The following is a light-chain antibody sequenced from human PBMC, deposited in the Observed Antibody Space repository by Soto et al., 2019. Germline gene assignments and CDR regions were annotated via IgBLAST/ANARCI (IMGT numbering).Light chain of an antibody. V-gene: IGKV1-5*01. Sequence: DIQMTQSPSTVSASVGDSVTITCRASQSITTWLAWYQQRPGKAPKLLIYDVSSLQSGVPSRFSGSGSGTEFTLTISSLQPDDFATYYCQQTESYPSTFGGGTKVDNK. CDR1: QSITTW. CDR3: QQTESYPST. CDR2: DVS. J-gene: IGKJ4*01.